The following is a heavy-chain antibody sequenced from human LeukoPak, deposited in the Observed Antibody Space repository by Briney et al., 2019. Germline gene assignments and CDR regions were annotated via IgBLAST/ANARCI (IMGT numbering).Heavy chain of an antibody. CDR2: INHSGST. CDR1: GGSFSGYY. Sequence: PSETLSLTCAVYGGSFSGYYWSWIRQPPGKGLEWIGEINHSGSTNYNPSLKSRVTISVDTSKNQFSLKLSSVTAVDTAVYYCARAIRNFWFDPWGQGTLVTVSS. V-gene: IGHV4-34*01. CDR3: ARAIRNFWFDP. J-gene: IGHJ5*02. D-gene: IGHD4-11*01.